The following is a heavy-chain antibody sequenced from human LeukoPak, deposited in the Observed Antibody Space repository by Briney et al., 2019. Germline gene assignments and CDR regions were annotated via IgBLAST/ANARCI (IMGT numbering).Heavy chain of an antibody. CDR2: INHSGGT. V-gene: IGHV4-34*01. CDR3: ARGVDYYGV. D-gene: IGHD3-10*01. J-gene: IGHJ4*02. Sequence: SETLSLTCAVYGGSFSGYSWNWIRQPPVKGLEWIGEINHSGGTNYNPSLKSRVTISVDTSKEQFSLKLSSVTAADTAVYYCARGVDYYGVWGQGTLVTVSS. CDR1: GGSFSGYS.